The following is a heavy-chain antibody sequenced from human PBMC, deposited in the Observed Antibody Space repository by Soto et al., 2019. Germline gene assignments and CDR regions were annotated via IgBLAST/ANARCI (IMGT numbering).Heavy chain of an antibody. V-gene: IGHV4-31*02. D-gene: IGHD2-8*02. Sequence: QVQLEQSGPGLVKPSQPLSLTCNISGGSISSVNHYWSWIRQSPGEGLEWIGYIFDRGTTHYNPSIKGRVTISGDTSQSQFSLTIHSVTVADTAVYYCAREVAGTGALDYWGQGTLVTVSS. CDR2: IFDRGTT. J-gene: IGHJ4*02. CDR3: AREVAGTGALDY. CDR1: GGSISSVNHY.